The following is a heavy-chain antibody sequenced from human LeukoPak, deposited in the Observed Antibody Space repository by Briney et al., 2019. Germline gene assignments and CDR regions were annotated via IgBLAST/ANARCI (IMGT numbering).Heavy chain of an antibody. CDR1: GFTFDDYG. Sequence: GGSLRLSCAASGFTFDDYGMSWVRQAPGKGLEWVSGINWNGGSTGYADSVKGRFTISRDSAKNSLYLQMNSLRAEDTALYYCARDSYSGSYSYFDYWGQGTLVTVSS. CDR3: ARDSYSGSYSYFDY. V-gene: IGHV3-20*04. CDR2: INWNGGST. J-gene: IGHJ4*02. D-gene: IGHD1-26*01.